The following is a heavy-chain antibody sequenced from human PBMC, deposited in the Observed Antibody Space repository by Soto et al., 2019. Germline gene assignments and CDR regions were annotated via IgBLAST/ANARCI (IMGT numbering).Heavy chain of an antibody. CDR2: ISAYNGNT. CDR1: GYTFTSYG. D-gene: IGHD4-17*01. Sequence: ASVKVSCKASGYTFTSYGISWVRQAPGQGLEWIGWISAYNGNTNYAQKFQESVTISRDMSTSKAYMELRSLRSEDTAVYYCAKDWHDYGDNYFDYWGQGTLVTVSS. J-gene: IGHJ4*02. V-gene: IGHV1-18*01. CDR3: AKDWHDYGDNYFDY.